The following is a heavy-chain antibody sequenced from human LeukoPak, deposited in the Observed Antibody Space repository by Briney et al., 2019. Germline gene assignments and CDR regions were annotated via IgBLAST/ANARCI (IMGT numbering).Heavy chain of an antibody. CDR3: AKASRTIFGVVIVVGRPSDAFDV. J-gene: IGHJ3*01. CDR2: INPDTGDT. D-gene: IGHD3-3*01. V-gene: IGHV1-2*06. Sequence: GASVKVSCKASAYSFTGYFLHWVRRAPGQGLEWMGRINPDTGDTNYAQKFQGRVTMTRDTSISTAYMELTSLRSDDTAMYYCAKASRTIFGVVIVVGRPSDAFDVWGQGTMVTVSS. CDR1: AYSFTGYF.